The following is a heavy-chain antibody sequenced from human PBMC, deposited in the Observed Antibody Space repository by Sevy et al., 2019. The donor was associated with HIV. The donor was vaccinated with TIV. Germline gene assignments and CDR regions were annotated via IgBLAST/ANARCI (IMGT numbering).Heavy chain of an antibody. CDR3: AKDYYDSSGYYPMDAFDI. J-gene: IGHJ3*02. CDR1: AFTFSNYA. Sequence: GGSLRLSCAASAFTFSNYAMTWVRQAPGKGLEWVSATSGTGGSTYYADSVKGRFTISRDNSKNTLYLQMNSLRAEDTAVYYCAKDYYDSSGYYPMDAFDIWGQGTMVTVSS. CDR2: TSGTGGST. V-gene: IGHV3-23*01. D-gene: IGHD3-22*01.